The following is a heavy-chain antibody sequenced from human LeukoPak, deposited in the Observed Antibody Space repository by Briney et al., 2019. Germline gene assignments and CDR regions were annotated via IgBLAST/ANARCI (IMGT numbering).Heavy chain of an antibody. V-gene: IGHV3-48*02. Sequence: GGSLRLSCAASGFTFTSYSMNWVRQAPGQGLEWVSYISSSSSTIYYADSVKGRFTISRDNAKNSLYLQMNSLRDEDTAVYYCARDQTTMVRGAIPLSSDVWGQGTTVTVSS. CDR2: ISSSSSTI. CDR1: GFTFTSYS. J-gene: IGHJ6*02. D-gene: IGHD3-10*01. CDR3: ARDQTTMVRGAIPLSSDV.